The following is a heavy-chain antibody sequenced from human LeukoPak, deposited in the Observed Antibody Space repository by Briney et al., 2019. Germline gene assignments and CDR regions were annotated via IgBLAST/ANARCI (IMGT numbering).Heavy chain of an antibody. Sequence: GASVKVSCKASGYTFTGYYMHWVRQAPGQGLEWMGWISAYNGNTNYAQKLQGRVTMTTDTSTSTAYMELRSLRSDDTAVYYCARERVAFDYWGQGTLVTVSS. D-gene: IGHD5-12*01. J-gene: IGHJ4*02. V-gene: IGHV1-18*04. CDR2: ISAYNGNT. CDR1: GYTFTGYY. CDR3: ARERVAFDY.